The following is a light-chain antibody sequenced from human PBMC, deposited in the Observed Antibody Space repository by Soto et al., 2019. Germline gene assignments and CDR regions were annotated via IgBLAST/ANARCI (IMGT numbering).Light chain of an antibody. J-gene: IGKJ2*01. CDR1: QSVSSSY. Sequence: EIVLTQSPGTLSLSPGERATLSCRASQSVSSSYLAWYQQKPGQTPRLLIYDISSRATGIPDRFSGSGSGTDFTLPISRLGPEDFAGYYLQQECSSPPYTFGQGTKLEIK. V-gene: IGKV3-20*01. CDR3: QQECSSPPYT. CDR2: DIS.